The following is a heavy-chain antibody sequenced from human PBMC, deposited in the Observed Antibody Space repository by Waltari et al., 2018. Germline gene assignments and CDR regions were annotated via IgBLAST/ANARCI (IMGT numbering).Heavy chain of an antibody. V-gene: IGHV3-7*03. J-gene: IGHJ4*02. Sequence: EVQLVESGGDLVQPGGSLRLSCAASGFPFTHFWMSWVRQAPGKGLERVANMNEDGSEKYYVDSVKGRFTISRDNAKNSLYLQMNSLRAEDTAVYYCVRDDSSGHYYFDYWGQGTLVTVSS. CDR3: VRDDSSGHYYFDY. D-gene: IGHD3-22*01. CDR1: GFPFTHFW. CDR2: MNEDGSEK.